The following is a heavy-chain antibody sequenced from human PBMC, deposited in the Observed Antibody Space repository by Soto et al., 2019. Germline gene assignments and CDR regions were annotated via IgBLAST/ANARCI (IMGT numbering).Heavy chain of an antibody. J-gene: IGHJ4*02. V-gene: IGHV4-30-4*01. Sequence: SGTLYLTCTVSGCSISSGDYYWSWIRQPPGKGLEWIGYIYYSGSTYYNPSLKSRVTISVDTSKNQFSLKLSSVTAADTAVYYCARYSGSYYFDYWGQGTLVTVSS. CDR1: GCSISSGDYY. D-gene: IGHD1-26*01. CDR2: IYYSGST. CDR3: ARYSGSYYFDY.